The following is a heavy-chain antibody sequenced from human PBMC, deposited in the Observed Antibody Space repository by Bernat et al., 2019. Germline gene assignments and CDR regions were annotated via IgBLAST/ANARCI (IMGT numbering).Heavy chain of an antibody. Sequence: QPGGSLRLSCAASGFTFSSYWMHWVRQAPGKGLVWVSRINNDGSSTSYADSVKGRFTISRDNAKNTLYLQMNSLRAEDTAVYYCARDESLGYSNHPANNWFDPWGQGTLVTVAS. CDR3: ARDESLGYSNHPANNWFDP. J-gene: IGHJ5*02. CDR2: INNDGSST. CDR1: GFTFSSYW. D-gene: IGHD4-11*01. V-gene: IGHV3-74*01.